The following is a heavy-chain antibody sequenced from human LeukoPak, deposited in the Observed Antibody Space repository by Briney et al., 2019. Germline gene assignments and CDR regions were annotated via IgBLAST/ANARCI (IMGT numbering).Heavy chain of an antibody. CDR3: ARAPPYGDPRGGDAFDI. J-gene: IGHJ3*02. D-gene: IGHD4-17*01. CDR2: ISAYNGNT. V-gene: IGHV1-18*01. Sequence: ASVKVSCKASGGTFSSYAISGVRQAPGQGLEWMGWISAYNGNTNYAQKLQGRVTMTTDTSTSTAYMELRSLRSDDTAVYYCARAPPYGDPRGGDAFDIWGQGTMVTVSS. CDR1: GGTFSSYA.